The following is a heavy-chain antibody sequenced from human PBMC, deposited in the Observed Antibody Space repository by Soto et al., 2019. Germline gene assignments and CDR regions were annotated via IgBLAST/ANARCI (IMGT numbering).Heavy chain of an antibody. Sequence: GGSLRLSCAASGFSFVTTWMTWVRQAPGKGLEWVAVTRHDGSNTYYADSVRGRFTISRDNSKKTLYLEMSSLRAEDTAVYYCVRDGVGATTYFGYFGYWGQGTLVTVSS. V-gene: IGHV3-33*08. CDR3: VRDGVGATTYFGYFGY. CDR1: GFSFVTTW. D-gene: IGHD1-26*01. J-gene: IGHJ4*02. CDR2: TRHDGSNT.